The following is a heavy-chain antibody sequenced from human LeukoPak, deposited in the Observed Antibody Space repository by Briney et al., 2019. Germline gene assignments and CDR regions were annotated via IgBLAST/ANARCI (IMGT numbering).Heavy chain of an antibody. CDR2: INPNSGGT. CDR3: ARGGDYYGSGSYYSRSGGFDP. D-gene: IGHD3-10*01. CDR1: GYTFTGYY. Sequence: GASVKVSCKASGYTFTGYYMHWVRQAPGQGLEWMVWINPNSGGTNYAQKFQGRVTMTRDTSISTAYMELSRLRSDDTAVYYCARGGDYYGSGSYYSRSGGFDPWGQGTLVTVSS. J-gene: IGHJ5*02. V-gene: IGHV1-2*02.